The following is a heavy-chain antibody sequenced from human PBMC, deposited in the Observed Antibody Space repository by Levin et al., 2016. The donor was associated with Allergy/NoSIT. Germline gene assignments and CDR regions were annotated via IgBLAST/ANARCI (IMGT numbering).Heavy chain of an antibody. CDR3: ARSTFYGSGSLDY. J-gene: IGHJ4*02. Sequence: WIRQPPGKGLEWIGYIYYSGSTYYNPSLKSRVTISVDTSKNQFSLKLSSVTAADTAVYYCARSTFYGSGSLDYWGQGTLVTVSS. V-gene: IGHV4-30-4*01. CDR2: IYYSGST. D-gene: IGHD3-10*01.